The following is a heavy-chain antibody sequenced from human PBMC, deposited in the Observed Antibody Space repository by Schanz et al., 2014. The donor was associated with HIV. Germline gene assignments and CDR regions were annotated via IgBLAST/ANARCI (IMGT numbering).Heavy chain of an antibody. J-gene: IGHJ6*02. V-gene: IGHV3-23*04. CDR1: GFSFSNYA. CDR2: ISGSGGTT. CDR3: AKVPVAHYYYGMDA. Sequence: EVQLVESGGGLVKPGGSLRLSCAASGFSFSNYAMTWVRQAPGKGLDWVSLISGSGGTTFYADSVKGRFTISRDNSKSTLFLQMNSLRAEDTAVYYCAKVPVAHYYYGMDAWGQGTAVTVSS.